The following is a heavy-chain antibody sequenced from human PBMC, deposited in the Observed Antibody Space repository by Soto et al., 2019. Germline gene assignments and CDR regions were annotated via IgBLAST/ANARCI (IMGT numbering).Heavy chain of an antibody. V-gene: IGHV3-7*03. J-gene: IGHJ6*02. D-gene: IGHD4-17*01. CDR1: GFTFSSYW. CDR3: ASPHPDYGDYNYYYYGMDV. Sequence: GGSLRLSCAASGFTFSSYWISWVRQAPGKGLEWVANIKQDGSEKYYVDSVKGRFTISRDNAKNSLYLQMNSLRAEDTAVYYCASPHPDYGDYNYYYYGMDVWGQGTTVTVSS. CDR2: IKQDGSEK.